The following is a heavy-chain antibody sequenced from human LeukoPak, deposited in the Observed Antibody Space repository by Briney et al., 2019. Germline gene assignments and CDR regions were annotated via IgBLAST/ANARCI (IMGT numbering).Heavy chain of an antibody. CDR1: GGSISSSSYY. J-gene: IGHJ4*02. Sequence: PSENLSLTCTVSGGSISSSSYYWGWIRQPPGKGLEWIGSIFYSGSTYYNPSLKSRVTISVDTSKNQFSLKLSSVTAADTAVYYCARGSQKWYPYYFNYWGQGTLVTVSS. D-gene: IGHD2-15*01. V-gene: IGHV4-39*07. CDR3: ARGSQKWYPYYFNY. CDR2: IFYSGST.